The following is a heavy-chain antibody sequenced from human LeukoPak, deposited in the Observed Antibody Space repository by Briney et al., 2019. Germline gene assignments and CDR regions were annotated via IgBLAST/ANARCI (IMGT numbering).Heavy chain of an antibody. V-gene: IGHV1-18*01. Sequence: GASVEVSCKASGYTFTSYGISWVRQAPGQGLEWMGWISAYNGNTNYAQKFQGRVTMTRNTSISTAYMELSSLRSEDTAVYYCARAPLGGDFDYWGQGTLVTVSS. CDR1: GYTFTSYG. CDR3: ARAPLGGDFDY. D-gene: IGHD2-21*01. CDR2: ISAYNGNT. J-gene: IGHJ4*02.